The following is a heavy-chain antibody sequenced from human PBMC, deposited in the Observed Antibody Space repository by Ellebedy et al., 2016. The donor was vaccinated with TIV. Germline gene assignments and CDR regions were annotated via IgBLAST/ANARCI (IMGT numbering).Heavy chain of an antibody. J-gene: IGHJ6*03. CDR1: GFTFRTYA. V-gene: IGHV3-23*01. CDR3: TKRGDGSRGSSSYYMDV. CDR2: ITDSGGST. D-gene: IGHD2-15*01. Sequence: GESLKISXAASGFTFRTYAMSWVRQAPGKGLECVSAITDSGGSTYYADSVKGRFTISRDNSENTVYLQLNSLRAEDAAVYYCTKRGDGSRGSSSYYMDVWGKGTTVTVSS.